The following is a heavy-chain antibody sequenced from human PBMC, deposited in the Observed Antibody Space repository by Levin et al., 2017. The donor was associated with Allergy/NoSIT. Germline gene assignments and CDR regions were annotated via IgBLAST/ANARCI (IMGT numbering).Heavy chain of an antibody. CDR1: GGSFSGYY. CDR3: ARDAAARFDP. Sequence: GSLRLSCAVYGGSFSGYYWSWIRQPPGKGLEWIGEINHSGSTNYNPSLKSRVTISVDTSKNQFSLKLSSVTAADTAVYYCARDAAARFDPWGQGTLVTVSS. CDR2: INHSGST. J-gene: IGHJ5*02. D-gene: IGHD6-13*01. V-gene: IGHV4-34*01.